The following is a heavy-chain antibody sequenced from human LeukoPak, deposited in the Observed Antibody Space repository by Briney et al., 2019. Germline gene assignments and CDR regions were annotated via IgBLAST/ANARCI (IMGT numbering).Heavy chain of an antibody. V-gene: IGHV4-59*01. CDR3: AGSNYDFRSGWVSQDAFEI. J-gene: IGHJ3*02. Sequence: SETLSLTCTASGGSISSYYWSWIRQPPGKGLEWIGYVYYSGNSNDNPSLKGRVRMSVDTSKNQFSLRLSSVTAADTAVYYCAGSNYDFRSGWVSQDAFEIWGQGTMVTVSS. CDR2: VYYSGNS. CDR1: GGSISSYY. D-gene: IGHD3-3*01.